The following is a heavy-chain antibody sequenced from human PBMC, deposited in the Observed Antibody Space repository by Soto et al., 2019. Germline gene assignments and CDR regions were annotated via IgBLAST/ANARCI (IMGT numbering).Heavy chain of an antibody. J-gene: IGHJ3*01. CDR1: GFTFSSSE. D-gene: IGHD1-26*01. CDR2: IHPSVQPI. V-gene: IGHV3-48*03. Sequence: PGGSLRLSCAVSGFTFSSSEMYWVRQAPGKGLEWISYIHPSVQPIFYADSVKGRFTISRDNANNSLFLQMNSLRAEDTAVYYCARRASRWGQGTMVTVSS. CDR3: ARRASR.